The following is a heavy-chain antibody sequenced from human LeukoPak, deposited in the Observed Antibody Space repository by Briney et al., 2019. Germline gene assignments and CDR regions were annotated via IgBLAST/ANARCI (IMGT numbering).Heavy chain of an antibody. J-gene: IGHJ4*02. V-gene: IGHV3-66*01. D-gene: IGHD3-10*01. Sequence: GGSLRLSCAASGFTFSDAWMTWVRQAPGKGLEWVSVIYSGGSTYYADSVKDRFTISRDNSKNMLYLQMNSLRAEDTAVYYCARGGGSLHYWGQGTLVTVSS. CDR3: ARGGGSLHY. CDR1: GFTFSDAW. CDR2: IYSGGST.